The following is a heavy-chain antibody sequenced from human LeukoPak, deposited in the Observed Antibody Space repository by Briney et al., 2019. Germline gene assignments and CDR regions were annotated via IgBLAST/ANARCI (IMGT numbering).Heavy chain of an antibody. J-gene: IGHJ4*02. CDR3: ARDYCGGDCFPDY. CDR2: INPNSGDT. Sequence: ASVNVSCKASGYTFTGYYVHWVRQAPGQGLEWMGRINPNSGDTNYAQKFQGRVTMTRDTSISTAYMELSRLRSDDTAVYYCARDYCGGDCFPDYWGQGTLVTVSS. V-gene: IGHV1-2*06. D-gene: IGHD2-21*02. CDR1: GYTFTGYY.